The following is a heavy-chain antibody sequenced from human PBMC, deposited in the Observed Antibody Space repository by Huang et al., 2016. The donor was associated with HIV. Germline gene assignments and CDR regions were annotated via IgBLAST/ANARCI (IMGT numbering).Heavy chain of an antibody. J-gene: IGHJ4*02. V-gene: IGHV3-30*18. Sequence: QVQLVESGGVVVQPGRSLRISCAASGFSFSSFGMHWLRQAPGKGLEWVAVNSHDESKKCYADAVKGRFTSSRDNSRNTLYLQMNSLRPEDTAVYYCAKTWAVAGFDSWGQGTLVTVSS. CDR1: GFSFSSFG. CDR2: NSHDESKK. CDR3: AKTWAVAGFDS. D-gene: IGHD6-19*01.